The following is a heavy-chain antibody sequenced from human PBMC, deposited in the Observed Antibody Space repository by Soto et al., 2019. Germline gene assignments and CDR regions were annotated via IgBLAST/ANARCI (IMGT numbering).Heavy chain of an antibody. CDR2: IYTSGST. Sequence: QVQLQESGPGLVKPSETLSLTCTVSGGSISSYYWSWIRQPAGKGLEWIGRIYTSGSTNYNPSLKSRVTMSVDTSKNQFSLKLSSVTAADTAVYYCARDQRDILAGVNRFDPWGQGTLVTVSS. D-gene: IGHD3-9*01. V-gene: IGHV4-4*07. CDR1: GGSISSYY. J-gene: IGHJ5*02. CDR3: ARDQRDILAGVNRFDP.